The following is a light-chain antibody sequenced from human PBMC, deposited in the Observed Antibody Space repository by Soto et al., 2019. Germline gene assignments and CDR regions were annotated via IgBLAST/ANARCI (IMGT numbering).Light chain of an antibody. Sequence: DIQMTQSPSTLSASVGDRVTITCRASQSVSSWLAWYHQKPGRAPKVLIFDASSLESGVPSRFSGSGSATEFTLTISSLQPDDFATYYCQQYNSYPLTFGGGTKVDI. CDR2: DAS. J-gene: IGKJ4*01. V-gene: IGKV1-5*01. CDR1: QSVSSW. CDR3: QQYNSYPLT.